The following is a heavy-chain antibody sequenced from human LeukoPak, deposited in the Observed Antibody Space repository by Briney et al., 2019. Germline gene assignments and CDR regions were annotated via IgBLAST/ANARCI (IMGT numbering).Heavy chain of an antibody. CDR3: AREVATNDDAFDI. CDR1: GFSISLYT. CDR2: IHSSSETI. D-gene: IGHD5-12*01. V-gene: IGHV3-48*04. Sequence: GGSLRLSCEASGFSISLYTMNWVRQAPGKGLEWVSYIHSSSETIYYGDSVKGRFTISRDNGKNSLYLQMNSLGVEDTAVYYCAREVATNDDAFDIWGQGTMVTVSS. J-gene: IGHJ3*02.